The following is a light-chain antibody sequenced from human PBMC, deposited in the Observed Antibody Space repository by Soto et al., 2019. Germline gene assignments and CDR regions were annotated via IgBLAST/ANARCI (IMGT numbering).Light chain of an antibody. CDR2: EVS. CDR1: SSDVGSYNR. CDR3: SSFTSSSTYV. Sequence: QSALTQPPSVSGTPGQSVIISCSGTSSDVGSYNRVSWYQHPPGTAPKLMIYEVSNRPSGVPDRFSGSKSGNTASLTISGLQAEDEADYYCSSFTSSSTYVFGTGTKVTVL. V-gene: IGLV2-18*02. J-gene: IGLJ1*01.